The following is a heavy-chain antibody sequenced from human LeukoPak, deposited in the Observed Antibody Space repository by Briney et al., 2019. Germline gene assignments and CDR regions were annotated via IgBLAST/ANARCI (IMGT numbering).Heavy chain of an antibody. CDR1: GLTFSNYA. D-gene: IGHD5-12*01. Sequence: GGSLRLSCAASGLTFSNYAMRWVRQSPGKGLEWVSSISSSSSYIYYADSVKGRFTISRDNAKNTLYLQMNSLRAEDTAVYYCARASNSGYDLNWFDPWGQGTLVTVSS. CDR3: ARASNSGYDLNWFDP. CDR2: ISSSSSYI. V-gene: IGHV3-21*01. J-gene: IGHJ5*02.